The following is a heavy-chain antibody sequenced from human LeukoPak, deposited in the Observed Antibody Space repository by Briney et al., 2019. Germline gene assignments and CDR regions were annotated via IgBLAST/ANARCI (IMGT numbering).Heavy chain of an antibody. V-gene: IGHV3-74*01. J-gene: IGHJ4*02. CDR1: GFTFSNYW. CDR2: ISTDGKST. Sequence: GGSLRLSCVASGFTFSNYWMLWVRQAPGKGLMWVSLISTDGKSTRYAESVKARFIISRDNARNTVYLQMNSLRVEDTAVYYCVRDFRSADYWGQGTLVTVSS. CDR3: VRDFRSADY.